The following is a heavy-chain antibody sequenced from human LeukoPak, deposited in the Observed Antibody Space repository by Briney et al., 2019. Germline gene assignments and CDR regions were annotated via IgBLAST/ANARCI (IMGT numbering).Heavy chain of an antibody. CDR3: ARGLRNSSSWDLNRTNWFDP. V-gene: IGHV4-34*01. Sequence: SETLSLTCAVYGGSFSGYYWSWIRQPPGKGLEWLGEINHSGSTNYNPSLKSRVTISVDTSKNQFSLKLSSVTAADTAVYYCARGLRNSSSWDLNRTNWFDPWGQGTLVTVSS. J-gene: IGHJ5*02. D-gene: IGHD6-13*01. CDR1: GGSFSGYY. CDR2: INHSGST.